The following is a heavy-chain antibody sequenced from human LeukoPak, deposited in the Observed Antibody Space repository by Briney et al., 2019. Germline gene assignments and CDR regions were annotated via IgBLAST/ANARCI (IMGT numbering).Heavy chain of an antibody. D-gene: IGHD3-10*01. J-gene: IGHJ4*02. CDR3: ARVRGSGSYHFSYHFDY. CDR2: TRNKANSYTT. CDR1: GFTFSDHY. V-gene: IGHV3-72*01. Sequence: GGSLRLSCAASGFTFSDHYMDWFRQAPGKGLEWVGRTRNKANSYTTDYAASVKGRFTISRDDSKNSLYLQMNSLKTEDTAVYYCARVRGSGSYHFSYHFDYWGQGTLVTVSS.